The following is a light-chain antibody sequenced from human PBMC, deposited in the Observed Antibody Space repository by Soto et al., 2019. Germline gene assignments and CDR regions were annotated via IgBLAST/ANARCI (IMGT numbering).Light chain of an antibody. CDR1: QGISKY. CDR2: AES. CDR3: LQHTSYPWT. Sequence: DIQMTQSPSAISASVGDRVTITCRASQGISKYLAWFQQRPGKVPRRLVYAESSLQSGVPSRFSGSGSGTELTLTISRLQPEDFGTYYCLQHTSYPWTXGQGTKVDI. V-gene: IGKV1-17*03. J-gene: IGKJ1*01.